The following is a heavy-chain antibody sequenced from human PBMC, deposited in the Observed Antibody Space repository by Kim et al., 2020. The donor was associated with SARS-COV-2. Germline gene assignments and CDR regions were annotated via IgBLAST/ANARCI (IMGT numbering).Heavy chain of an antibody. J-gene: IGHJ4*03. Sequence: GGSLRLSCVASGFTFTNAWMSWVRQAPGQGLEWVGHIKSKADGGTADYSAPVQGRFTISRDDSKTMLYQQMNSLKTEDTAVYYCATVAYYYESGYFDYWG. V-gene: IGHV3-15*01. CDR3: ATVAYYYESGYFDY. D-gene: IGHD3-22*01. CDR2: IKSKADGGTA. CDR1: GFTFTNAW.